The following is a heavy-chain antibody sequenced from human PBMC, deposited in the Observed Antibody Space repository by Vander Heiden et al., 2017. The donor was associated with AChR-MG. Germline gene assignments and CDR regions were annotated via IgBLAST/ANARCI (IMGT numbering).Heavy chain of an antibody. CDR2: INHSGST. J-gene: IGHJ4*02. CDR3: ARSRGYSYGYFFDY. Sequence: QVQLQQWGAGLLKPSETLSLTCAVDGGSFSGYYWSWIRQPPGKGLEWIGEINHSGSTNYNPSLKSRVTISVDTSKNQFSLKLSSVTAADTAVYYCARSRGYSYGYFFDYWGQGTLVTVSS. D-gene: IGHD5-18*01. V-gene: IGHV4-34*01. CDR1: GGSFSGYY.